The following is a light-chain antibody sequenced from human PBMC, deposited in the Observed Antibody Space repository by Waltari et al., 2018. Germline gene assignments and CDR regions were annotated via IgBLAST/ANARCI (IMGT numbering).Light chain of an antibody. J-gene: IGKJ2*01. CDR2: AAS. V-gene: IGKV3-15*01. Sequence: EIVMTQSPATLSASPGERVTLSCRASHHIGTNLAWYQQRPGQTPRLGIYAASPRAPVIPARFSGRGLAPEFTLTIDSLQSEDFAVYYCQQYNNWPPYTIGQGTNLEI. CDR3: QQYNNWPPYT. CDR1: HHIGTN.